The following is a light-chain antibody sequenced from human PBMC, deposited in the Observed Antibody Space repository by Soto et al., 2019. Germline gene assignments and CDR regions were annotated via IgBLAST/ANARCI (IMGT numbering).Light chain of an antibody. CDR2: AAS. CDR3: LQDHDYPLS. Sequence: AIQMTQSPSSLSASVGDRVTITCRASQDTKNELGWYQQKPGKAPNVPIYAASTLLSGVPSRFSGTGAGTAFTLTISSLQPEDFVTYYCLQDHDYPLSVGQGTGVDIK. J-gene: IGKJ1*01. V-gene: IGKV1-6*01. CDR1: QDTKNE.